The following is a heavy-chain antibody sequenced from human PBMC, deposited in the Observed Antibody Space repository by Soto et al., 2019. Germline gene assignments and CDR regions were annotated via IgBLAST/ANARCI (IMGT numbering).Heavy chain of an antibody. CDR3: ARYCSGGSCYSSYYYGMDV. D-gene: IGHD2-15*01. J-gene: IGHJ6*02. Sequence: EASVKVSCKASGYTFTSYDINWVRQATGQGLEWMGWMNPNSGNTGYAQKFQGRVTMTRNTSISTAYMELSSLRSEDTAVYYCARYCSGGSCYSSYYYGMDVWGQGTTVTVSS. V-gene: IGHV1-8*01. CDR1: GYTFTSYD. CDR2: MNPNSGNT.